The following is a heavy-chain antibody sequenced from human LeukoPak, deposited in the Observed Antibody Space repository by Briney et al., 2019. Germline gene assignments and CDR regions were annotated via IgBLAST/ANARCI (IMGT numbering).Heavy chain of an antibody. CDR1: RFTFSSYW. CDR3: ARDRGMYSSFDY. J-gene: IGHJ4*02. Sequence: GGSLRLSCAASRFTFSSYWMSWVRQAPGKGLEWVANIKQDGSEKYYVDSVKGRFTISRDNSKNTLYLQMNSLRAEDTAVYYCARDRGMYSSFDYWGQGTRVTVSS. V-gene: IGHV3-7*01. CDR2: IKQDGSEK. D-gene: IGHD6-19*01.